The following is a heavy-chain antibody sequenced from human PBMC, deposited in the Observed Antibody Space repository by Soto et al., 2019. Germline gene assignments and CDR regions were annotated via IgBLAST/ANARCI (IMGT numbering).Heavy chain of an antibody. D-gene: IGHD2-15*01. CDR1: GYSISSSNW. CDR2: IYYSGST. Sequence: QVQLQESGPGLVKPSDTLSLTCAVSGYSISSSNWWGWIRQPPGKGLEWIGYIYYSGSTYYNPSLKVLVTMSVDTSTNQFSLKLRSVTAVDTAVYYGARSRDGVVDHWGQGTLVTVSS. V-gene: IGHV4-28*01. J-gene: IGHJ4*02. CDR3: ARSRDGVVDH.